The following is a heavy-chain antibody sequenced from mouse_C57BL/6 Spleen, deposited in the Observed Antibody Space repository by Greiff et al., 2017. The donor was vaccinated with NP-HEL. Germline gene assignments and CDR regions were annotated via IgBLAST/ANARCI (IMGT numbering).Heavy chain of an antibody. Sequence: EVQVVESGPGLVKPSQSLSLTCSVTGYSITSGYYWNWIRQFPGNKLEWMGYISYDGSNNYNPSLKNRISITRDTSKNQFFLKLNSVTTEDTATYYCASGNWDGDYWGQGTTLTVSS. D-gene: IGHD4-1*01. CDR2: ISYDGSN. J-gene: IGHJ2*01. CDR1: GYSITSGYY. V-gene: IGHV3-6*01. CDR3: ASGNWDGDY.